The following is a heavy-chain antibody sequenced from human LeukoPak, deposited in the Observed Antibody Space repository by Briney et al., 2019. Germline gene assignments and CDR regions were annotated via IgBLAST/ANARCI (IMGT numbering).Heavy chain of an antibody. CDR1: GFSFSSDG. CDR2: ILGGAGST. J-gene: IGHJ4*02. CDR3: AKWYSSSSPID. D-gene: IGHD6-6*01. Sequence: GGSLRLSCSASGFSFSSDGMSWVRQAPGKGLEWVSGILGGAGSTYYADSVRGRFTISRDNSKNTLYLQMNSLRAEDTAVYYCAKWYSSSSPIDWGQGTLVTVSS. V-gene: IGHV3-23*01.